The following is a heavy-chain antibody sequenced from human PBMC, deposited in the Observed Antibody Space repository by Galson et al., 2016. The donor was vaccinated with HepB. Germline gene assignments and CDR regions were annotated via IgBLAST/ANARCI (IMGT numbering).Heavy chain of an antibody. CDR3: AKGRVRYSRLSDIDY. CDR2: VTWNSENI. V-gene: IGHV3-9*01. CDR1: GFTFDDYA. Sequence: SLRLSCAASGFTFDDYAMHWVRQVSGRGLEWVSGVTWNSENIGYADSVKGRFTISRDNANNSLYLQMNSLRAEDTALYYCAKGRVRYSRLSDIDYWGQGTLVAVSS. J-gene: IGHJ4*02. D-gene: IGHD6-13*01.